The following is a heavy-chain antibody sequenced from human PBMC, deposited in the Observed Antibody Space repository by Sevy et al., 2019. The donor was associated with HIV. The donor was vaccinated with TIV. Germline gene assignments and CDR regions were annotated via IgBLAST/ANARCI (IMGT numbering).Heavy chain of an antibody. D-gene: IGHD3-10*01. CDR3: AGDRGVGTSSYGLDV. CDR2: ISSASSYI. CDR1: AFAFSGYS. V-gene: IGHV3-21*01. J-gene: IGHJ6*02. Sequence: GGSLRLSCAASAFAFSGYSMSWVRQAPGKGLERVSSISSASSYIYYADSVKGRFAISRDNAKNSLYLQMNSLRAEDTAVYYCAGDRGVGTSSYGLDVWGQWTTVTVSS.